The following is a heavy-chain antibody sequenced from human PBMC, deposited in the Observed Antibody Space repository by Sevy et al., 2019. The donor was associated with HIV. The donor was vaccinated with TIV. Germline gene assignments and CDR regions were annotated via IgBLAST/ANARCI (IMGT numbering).Heavy chain of an antibody. CDR3: ARISGELGGVPIGWFDP. CDR2: IIPIFGTA. D-gene: IGHD3-16*01. J-gene: IGHJ5*02. V-gene: IGHV1-69*13. Sequence: ASVKVSCKASGGTFSNYAINWVRQAPGQGLQWMGGIIPIFGTANYAQKFQGRVTITADESTSTAYMELSSLRSEDTAIYYCARISGELGGVPIGWFDPWGQGTLVTVSS. CDR1: GGTFSNYA.